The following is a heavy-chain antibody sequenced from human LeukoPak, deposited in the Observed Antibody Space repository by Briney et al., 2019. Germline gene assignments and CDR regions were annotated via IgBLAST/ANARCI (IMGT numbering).Heavy chain of an antibody. V-gene: IGHV3-23*01. CDR2: ISVSGDST. D-gene: IGHD6-6*01. CDR3: AKDRSSSFYYGMDV. CDR1: GFTFSTYA. Sequence: PGGSLRLSCAASGFTFSTYAMSWVRQAPGKGLEWVSGISVSGDSTYYADSVKGRFTISRDNSKNTLDLQMNSLRAEETAVYYCAKDRSSSFYYGMDVWGQGTTVTVSS. J-gene: IGHJ6*02.